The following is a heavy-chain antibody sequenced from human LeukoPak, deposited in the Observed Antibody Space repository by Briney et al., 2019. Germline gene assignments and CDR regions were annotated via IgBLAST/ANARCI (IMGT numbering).Heavy chain of an antibody. V-gene: IGHV3-43*01. D-gene: IGHD2-2*02. CDR2: INWDGGST. CDR3: TKGSNTWPSLFXY. Sequence: GGSLRLSCAASGFNFEDYTMHWVRQTPGKGLEWVSLINWDGGSTYYADSVKGRFAISRDNNKNSLYLQMTSLRTEDTALYYCTKGSNTWPSLFXYWGXGTLVTVSS. CDR1: GFNFEDYT. J-gene: IGHJ4*02.